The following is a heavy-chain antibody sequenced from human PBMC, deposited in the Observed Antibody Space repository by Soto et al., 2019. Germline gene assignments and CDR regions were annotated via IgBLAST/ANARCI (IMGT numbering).Heavy chain of an antibody. V-gene: IGHV3-74*01. CDR2: INSDGSST. CDR3: ASCAGEAYYDFWSGYNCYYYMDV. Sequence: GGSLRLSCAASGFTFSSYWMHWVRQAPGKGLVWVSRINSDGSSTSYADSVKGRFTISRDNAKNTLYLQMNSLRAEDTAVYYCASCAGEAYYDFWSGYNCYYYMDVWGKGTTVTVSS. D-gene: IGHD3-3*01. J-gene: IGHJ6*03. CDR1: GFTFSSYW.